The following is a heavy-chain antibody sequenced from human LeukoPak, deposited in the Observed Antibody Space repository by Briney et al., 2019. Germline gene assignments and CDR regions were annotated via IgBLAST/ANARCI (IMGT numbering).Heavy chain of an antibody. V-gene: IGHV3-15*01. Sequence: GGSLRLSCAASGFSFRDVWMSWVRQAPGKGLEWVGRIKSKNDDGTTDYAPPVGGRFTISRDDSENTLYLQMNSLKTEDTGVYYCTREDDSNYDWGQGTLVTVSS. CDR2: IKSKNDDGTT. D-gene: IGHD3-22*01. CDR1: GFSFRDVW. J-gene: IGHJ4*02. CDR3: TREDDSNYD.